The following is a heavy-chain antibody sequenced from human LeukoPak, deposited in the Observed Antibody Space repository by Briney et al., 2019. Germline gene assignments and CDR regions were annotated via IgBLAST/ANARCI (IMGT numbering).Heavy chain of an antibody. CDR1: GFTFSSYW. J-gene: IGHJ4*02. D-gene: IGHD3-22*01. CDR2: IKQDGSQK. CDR3: ARHYDSTAYSLDY. V-gene: IGHV3-7*01. Sequence: GGSLRLSCAASGFTFSSYWMTWVRQAPGKGLEWVASIKQDGSQKFYLDSVKGRFTISRDNAKESLFLQMNSLRAEDTAVYYCARHYDSTAYSLDYWGQGTLVTVSS.